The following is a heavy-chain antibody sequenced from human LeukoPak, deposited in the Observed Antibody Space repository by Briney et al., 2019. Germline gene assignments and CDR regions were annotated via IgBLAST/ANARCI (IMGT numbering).Heavy chain of an antibody. D-gene: IGHD4-17*01. J-gene: IGHJ4*02. CDR2: IYNSGST. V-gene: IGHV4-59*08. Sequence: SETLSLTCAVYGGSFSGYYWSWIRQPPGKGLEWIGYIYNSGSTNYNPSLKSRVTMSVDTSKNQFSLKLNSVTAADTAVYYCARSPADYGDYSYYFDYWGQGALVTVSS. CDR3: ARSPADYGDYSYYFDY. CDR1: GGSFSGYY.